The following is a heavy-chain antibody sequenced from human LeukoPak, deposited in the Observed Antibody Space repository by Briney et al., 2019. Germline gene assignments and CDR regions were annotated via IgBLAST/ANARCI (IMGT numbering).Heavy chain of an antibody. D-gene: IGHD4-11*01. J-gene: IGHJ4*02. CDR3: ARRFGERLYSNNDAFDS. Sequence: GASVKVSCKASGYTFTGYYMHWVRQAPGQGLEWMGWINPNSGGTNYAQKFQGRVTMTRDTSINTAYLQWIRLKASDTAMYYCARRFGERLYSNNDAFDSWGQGTLVTVSS. V-gene: IGHV1-2*02. CDR1: GYTFTGYY. CDR2: INPNSGGT.